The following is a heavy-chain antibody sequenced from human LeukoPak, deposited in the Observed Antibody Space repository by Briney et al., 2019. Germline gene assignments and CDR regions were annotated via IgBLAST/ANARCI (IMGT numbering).Heavy chain of an antibody. CDR2: ISGSGGST. CDR3: AKRGVVIRVILVGFHKEAYYFES. J-gene: IGHJ4*02. D-gene: IGHD3/OR15-3a*01. CDR1: GFTLSNYG. Sequence: GGSLRLSCVVSGFTLSNYGMTWFRRAPGKGLEWVAGISGSGGSTNYADSVRGRFTISRDNSRNTLYLQMHSLRAEDTAFYFCAKRGVVIRVILVGFHKEAYYFESWGQGALVTVSS. V-gene: IGHV3-23*01.